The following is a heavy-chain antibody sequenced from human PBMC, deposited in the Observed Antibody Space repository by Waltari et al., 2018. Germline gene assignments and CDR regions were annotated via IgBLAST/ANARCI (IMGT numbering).Heavy chain of an antibody. J-gene: IGHJ5*02. D-gene: IGHD3-22*01. CDR2: TFPTFGKA. CDR3: SGDSTDVVVTPNWFDP. CDR1: GGTFSSYA. V-gene: IGHV1-69*04. Sequence: QVQLVQSGAEVKKPGSSVKVSCKASGGTFSSYAISWVRQATGQGLEWMGRTFPTFGKANYAQKCQSRVTITADKSTSTAYMELRSLRSEDTAVYYCSGDSTDVVVTPNWFDPWGQGTLVTVSS.